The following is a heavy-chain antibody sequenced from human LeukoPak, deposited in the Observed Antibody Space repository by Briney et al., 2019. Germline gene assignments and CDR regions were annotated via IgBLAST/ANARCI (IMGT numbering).Heavy chain of an antibody. Sequence: SETLSLTCTVSGGSISSRSDYWGWIRQTPGKGLEWIGNLDSSGSTYYNPSLSSRVTISVETSQNQFSLKLSSVTAADTAVYYCARHKKSIVDSDMGPWGQGTLVTVSS. D-gene: IGHD5-18*01. J-gene: IGHJ5*02. CDR1: GGSISSRSDY. CDR2: LDSSGST. CDR3: ARHKKSIVDSDMGP. V-gene: IGHV4-39*01.